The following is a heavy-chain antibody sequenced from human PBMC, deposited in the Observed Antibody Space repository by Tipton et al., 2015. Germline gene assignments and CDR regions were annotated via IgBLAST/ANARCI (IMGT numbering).Heavy chain of an antibody. CDR3: AGPYHDFWSAYGS. V-gene: IGHV4-4*02. CDR1: GDSISSSSW. Sequence: TLSLTCTVSGDSISSSSWWSWVRQPPGKGLEWIGEINHSGSTTHNPSLKSRVTISVDTSKNQFSLNLSSVTAADTAVYYCAGPYHDFWSAYGSWGQGTLVTVSS. CDR2: INHSGST. D-gene: IGHD3-3*01. J-gene: IGHJ4*02.